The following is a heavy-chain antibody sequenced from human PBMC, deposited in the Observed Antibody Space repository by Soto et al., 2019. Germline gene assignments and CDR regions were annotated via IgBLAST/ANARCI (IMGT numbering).Heavy chain of an antibody. J-gene: IGHJ4*01. CDR2: ISGSDGST. Sequence: GGSLRLSCAASGFIFSSYAMSWVRQATGKGLEWVSGISGSDGSTYYADSVKGRFTISRDNSKNTLYLQMNSLRAEDTAVYYCATTAATWATQSDYWGHGTLGTVSS. CDR1: GFIFSSYA. D-gene: IGHD2-15*01. CDR3: ATTAATWATQSDY. V-gene: IGHV3-23*01.